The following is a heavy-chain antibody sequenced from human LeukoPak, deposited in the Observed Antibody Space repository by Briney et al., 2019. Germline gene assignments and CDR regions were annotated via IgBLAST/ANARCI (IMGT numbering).Heavy chain of an antibody. CDR2: INSDGSST. J-gene: IGHJ1*01. D-gene: IGHD6-19*01. CDR3: ARVPRTVVGTKDAKYFQH. Sequence: GSLRLSCTASGFTFSSYWMHWVRQAPGKGLVWVSRINSDGSSTNYADSVKGRFTISRDNAKNTLYLQMNSLRAEDTAVYYCARVPRTVVGTKDAKYFQHWGQGTLVTVCS. V-gene: IGHV3-74*01. CDR1: GFTFSSYW.